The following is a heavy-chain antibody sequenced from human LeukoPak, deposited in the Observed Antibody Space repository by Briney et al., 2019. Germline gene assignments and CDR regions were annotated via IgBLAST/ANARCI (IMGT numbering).Heavy chain of an antibody. CDR3: ARGVGAPVDGYYYGMDV. CDR2: IIPILGIA. Sequence: GSSVKVSCKASGGTFSSYAISWVQQAPGQGLEWMGRIIPILGIANYAQKFQGRVTITADKSTSTAYMELSSLRSEDTAVYYCARGVGAPVDGYYYGMDVWGQGTTVTVSS. J-gene: IGHJ6*02. V-gene: IGHV1-69*04. CDR1: GGTFSSYA. D-gene: IGHD1-26*01.